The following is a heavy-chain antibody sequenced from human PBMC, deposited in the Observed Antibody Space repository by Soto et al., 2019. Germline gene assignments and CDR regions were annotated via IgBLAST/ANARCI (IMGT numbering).Heavy chain of an antibody. J-gene: IGHJ5*02. CDR2: IIPIFGTA. D-gene: IGHD3-3*01. CDR1: GGTFSSYA. CDR3: ARDSIQRTIFGVVRNWFDP. Sequence: QGQLVQSGAEVKKPGSSVKVSCKASGGTFSSYAISWVRQAPGQGLEWMGGIIPIFGTANYAQKFQGRVTITADGSTITAYMELSSLRSEDTAVYYCARDSIQRTIFGVVRNWFDPWGQGTLVTVSS. V-gene: IGHV1-69*01.